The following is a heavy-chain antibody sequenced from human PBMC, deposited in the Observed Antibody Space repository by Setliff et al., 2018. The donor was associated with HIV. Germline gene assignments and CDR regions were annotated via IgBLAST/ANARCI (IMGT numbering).Heavy chain of an antibody. CDR3: ARDIAAWGYFDY. CDR2: ISAYNGNT. V-gene: IGHV1-18*01. CDR1: GYTFTNYG. J-gene: IGHJ4*02. Sequence: ASVKVSCKASGYTFTNYGISWVRQAPGQGLEWMGWISAYNGNTNYAQKRQCRVTMTTDTSTSTAYMELRSLRSDDTAVYYCARDIAAWGYFDYWGQGTLVTVSS. D-gene: IGHD6-6*01.